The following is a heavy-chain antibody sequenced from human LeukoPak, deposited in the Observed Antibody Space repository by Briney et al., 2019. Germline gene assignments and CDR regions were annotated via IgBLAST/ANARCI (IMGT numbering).Heavy chain of an antibody. CDR2: ITYNSGTI. Sequence: GGSLRLSCAASGFTFRSYAIQWVRQAPGKGLEWVSYITYNSGTIFYADSVKGRFTISRDNAKDSLYLQMSSLRDEDTAVYYCARDSGYRYADDYWGQGTLVTVSS. CDR3: ARDSGYRYADDY. J-gene: IGHJ4*02. V-gene: IGHV3-48*02. D-gene: IGHD5-18*01. CDR1: GFTFRSYA.